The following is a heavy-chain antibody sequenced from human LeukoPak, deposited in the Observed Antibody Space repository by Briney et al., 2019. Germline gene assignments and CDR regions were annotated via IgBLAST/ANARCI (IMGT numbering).Heavy chain of an antibody. J-gene: IGHJ4*02. CDR1: GFTVNKYA. CDR3: AKDPYGTRYFDY. D-gene: IGHD2-2*01. V-gene: IGHV3-23*01. Sequence: GGSLRLSCAASGFTVNKYAMSWVRQAPGKGLEWVSSLSGSGGDTYYAESVKGRFTISRDNSKNTVYLEMNSLRAEDTAVYYCAKDPYGTRYFDYWGQGTLVTVSS. CDR2: LSGSGGDT.